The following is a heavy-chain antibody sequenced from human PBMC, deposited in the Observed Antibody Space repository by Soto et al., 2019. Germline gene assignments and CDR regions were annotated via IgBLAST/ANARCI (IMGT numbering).Heavy chain of an antibody. CDR3: AQDSYDSSGYKRRKYGMDV. D-gene: IGHD3-22*01. V-gene: IGHV3-23*04. J-gene: IGHJ6*02. CDR1: GFTFSSYT. Sequence: EVQLVESGGDLVQPGGSLRLSCAASGFTFSSYTMRWVRQAAGKGLEWVSAIGSSGDDTYYADSVKGRFTISRDNSKNTVYLQMNSLKAEDTPVYYCAQDSYDSSGYKRRKYGMDVWGRGTTVTVSS. CDR2: IGSSGDDT.